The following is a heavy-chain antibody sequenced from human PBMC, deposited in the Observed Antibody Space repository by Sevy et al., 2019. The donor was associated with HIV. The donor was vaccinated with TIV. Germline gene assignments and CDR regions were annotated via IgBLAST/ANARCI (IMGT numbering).Heavy chain of an antibody. D-gene: IGHD3-22*01. CDR3: ARDRYYDASGYYYYYYGMDV. Sequence: GGCLRLSCEASGFTVSGNYMAWVRLAPGKGLECVSLIDSGGSTYYAESVKGRFTISRDNAKNTLYLQMNPLRAEDTAVYFCARDRYYDASGYYYYYYGMDVWGQGTTVTVSS. CDR2: IDSGGST. V-gene: IGHV3-66*01. CDR1: GFTVSGNY. J-gene: IGHJ6*02.